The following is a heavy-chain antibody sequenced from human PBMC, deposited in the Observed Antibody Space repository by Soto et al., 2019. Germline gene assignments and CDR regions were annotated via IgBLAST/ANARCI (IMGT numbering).Heavy chain of an antibody. CDR3: VKDNSGSYIAFDI. CDR2: ISSNGGST. J-gene: IGHJ3*02. Sequence: XASLGLSCSASGFTFSSYAMHWVRQAPGKGLEYVSAISSNGGSTYYADSVKGRFTISRDNSKNTLYLQMSSLRAEDTAVYYCVKDNSGSYIAFDIWGQGTMVTVSS. V-gene: IGHV3-64D*06. CDR1: GFTFSSYA. D-gene: IGHD1-26*01.